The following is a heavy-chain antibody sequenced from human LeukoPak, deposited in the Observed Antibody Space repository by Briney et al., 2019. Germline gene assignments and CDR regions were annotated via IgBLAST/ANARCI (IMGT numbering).Heavy chain of an antibody. V-gene: IGHV3-23*01. Sequence: PGGSLRLSCAASGFTFSSYAMSWVRRAPGKGLEWVSAISGSGGSTYYADSVKGRFTISRDNSKNTLYLQMNSLRAEDTAVYYCVRGGMLMGYFDYWGQGTLVTVSS. J-gene: IGHJ4*02. CDR2: ISGSGGST. CDR3: VRGGMLMGYFDY. D-gene: IGHD3-10*02. CDR1: GFTFSSYA.